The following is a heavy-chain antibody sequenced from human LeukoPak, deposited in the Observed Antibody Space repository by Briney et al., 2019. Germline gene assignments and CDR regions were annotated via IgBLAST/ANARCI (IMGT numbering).Heavy chain of an antibody. Sequence: GGSLRLSCAASGFTFSSYSMNWVRQAPGKGLEWVSYITSSSDTIFYADPVKGRFTMSRDNAKNSLYLQMNSLRVEDTAVYYCARVPYWSGGICYSFVDWGQGTLVTVSS. CDR2: ITSSSDTI. CDR3: ARVPYWSGGICYSFVD. CDR1: GFTFSSYS. D-gene: IGHD2-15*01. J-gene: IGHJ4*02. V-gene: IGHV3-48*04.